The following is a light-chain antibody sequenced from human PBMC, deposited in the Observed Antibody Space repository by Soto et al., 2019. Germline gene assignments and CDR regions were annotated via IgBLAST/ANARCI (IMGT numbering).Light chain of an antibody. CDR3: QQYSNWPLN. CDR1: QHASQT. CDR2: GAS. Sequence: EMVMTQSPGTLAVSPGERVTLSCRASQHASQTLAWYQQKPGQAPRLLIYGASTRATGTPARFSGSGSGREFTLTISSLQSEDSAVYYCQQYSNWPLNFGQGTRLEIK. J-gene: IGKJ5*01. V-gene: IGKV3-15*01.